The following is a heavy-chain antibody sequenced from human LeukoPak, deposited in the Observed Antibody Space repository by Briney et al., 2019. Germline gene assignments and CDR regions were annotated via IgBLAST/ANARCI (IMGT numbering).Heavy chain of an antibody. V-gene: IGHV1-18*01. CDR3: ARDGSPTVVLNWFDP. D-gene: IGHD2-15*01. CDR2: ISAYNGNT. Sequence: ASVKVSCKASGYTFTSYGISWVRQAPGQGVEWMGWISAYNGNTNYAQKLQGRVTMTTDTSTSTAYMELRSLRSDDTAVYYCARDGSPTVVLNWFDPWGQGTLVTVSS. CDR1: GYTFTSYG. J-gene: IGHJ5*02.